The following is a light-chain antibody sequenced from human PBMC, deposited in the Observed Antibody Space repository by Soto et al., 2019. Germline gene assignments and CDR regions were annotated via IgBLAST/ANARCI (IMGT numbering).Light chain of an antibody. V-gene: IGKV1-6*01. CDR3: LQDYSYPRT. CDR1: QGIRTD. J-gene: IGKJ1*01. Sequence: AIQMTQSPSSLSASVGDRVTITCRASQGIRTDLGWYQQKPGKAPKLLIYAASSLQSGVPSRFSGSGSVTDFTLTISSLQPEDFATYYCLQDYSYPRTFGQGTRVEIK. CDR2: AAS.